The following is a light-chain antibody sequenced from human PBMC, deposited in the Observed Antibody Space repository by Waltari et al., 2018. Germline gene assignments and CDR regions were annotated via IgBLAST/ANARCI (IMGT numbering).Light chain of an antibody. J-gene: IGLJ3*02. CDR3: TSFTSSTTWV. V-gene: IGLV2-14*01. Sequence: QSALTQPASVSGSPGQSITISCTGTSSDVGGYNYVSWYQQHPGKAPKLLICEVSNRPSGVSNPFAGSKSGNTASLTISGLQAEDEADYCCTSFTSSTTWVFGGGTKLTVL. CDR2: EVS. CDR1: SSDVGGYNY.